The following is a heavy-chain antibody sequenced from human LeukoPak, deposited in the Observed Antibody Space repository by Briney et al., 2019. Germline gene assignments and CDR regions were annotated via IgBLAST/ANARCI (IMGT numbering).Heavy chain of an antibody. V-gene: IGHV3-43*02. Sequence: GGSLRLSCAAPGFNFDDYALHWVRQAPGKGLEWVSLINGDGGSTFYADSVKGRFTISRDNSKNSLYLQMSSLRSEDTALYYCARESDSSGWYDYWGQGTLVTVSS. D-gene: IGHD6-19*01. CDR3: ARESDSSGWYDY. J-gene: IGHJ4*02. CDR1: GFNFDDYA. CDR2: INGDGGST.